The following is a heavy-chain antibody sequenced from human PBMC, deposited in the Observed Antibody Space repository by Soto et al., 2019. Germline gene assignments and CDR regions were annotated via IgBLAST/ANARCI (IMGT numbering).Heavy chain of an antibody. Sequence: SETLSLTCTVSGGSVISGSYYWNWIRQPPGKGLEWIGYFYYSGSTNYNPSLKSRVTISVDTSKNQFSLNLSSVTAADTAVYYCSGARGGYYDYCGQGTLVTVSS. J-gene: IGHJ4*02. V-gene: IGHV4-61*01. CDR1: GGSVISGSYY. CDR3: SGARGGYYDY. CDR2: FYYSGST. D-gene: IGHD3-22*01.